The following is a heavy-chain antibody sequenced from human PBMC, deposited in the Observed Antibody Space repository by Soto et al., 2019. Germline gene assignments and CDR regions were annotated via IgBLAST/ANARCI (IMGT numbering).Heavy chain of an antibody. D-gene: IGHD4-17*01. Sequence: QLQLQESGPGLVKPSETLSLTCTVSGGSISSSTYYWVWIRQPPGKGLEWLGMIYYSGSAYYNPSLQSRVNISIDTSKNQFSLRLSSVTAADTAVYYWARHGVDYGDYASYYYYGMDVWGRGTTVTVSS. J-gene: IGHJ6*02. V-gene: IGHV4-39*01. CDR3: ARHGVDYGDYASYYYYGMDV. CDR2: IYYSGSA. CDR1: GGSISSSTYY.